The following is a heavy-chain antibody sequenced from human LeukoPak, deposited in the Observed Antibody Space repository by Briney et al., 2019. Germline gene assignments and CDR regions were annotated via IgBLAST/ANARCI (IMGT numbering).Heavy chain of an antibody. CDR2: IYTSGST. CDR1: GGSISSGSYY. CDR3: ARGQRGWSGYLKAYYFDY. J-gene: IGHJ4*02. Sequence: SETLSLTCTVSGGSISSGSYYWNWIRQPAGKGLEWIGRIYTSGSTNYNPSLKSRVTISVDTSKNQFSLKLSSVTAADTAVYYCARGQRGWSGYLKAYYFDYWGQGTLVTVSS. D-gene: IGHD3-3*01. V-gene: IGHV4-61*02.